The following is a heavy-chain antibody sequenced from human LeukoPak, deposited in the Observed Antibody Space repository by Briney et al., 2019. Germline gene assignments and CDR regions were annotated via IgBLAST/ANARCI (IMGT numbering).Heavy chain of an antibody. Sequence: ASVKVSCKASGYTFTGYYMHWVRQAPGQGLEWLGWINPKSGAADYAQQFRGRVTMTRDTSINTGYMEMKRVTSDDTAVYYCARGAEAETSPLDFWGQGTLIIVS. CDR1: GYTFTGYY. D-gene: IGHD6-13*01. J-gene: IGHJ4*02. CDR2: INPKSGAA. V-gene: IGHV1-2*02. CDR3: ARGAEAETSPLDF.